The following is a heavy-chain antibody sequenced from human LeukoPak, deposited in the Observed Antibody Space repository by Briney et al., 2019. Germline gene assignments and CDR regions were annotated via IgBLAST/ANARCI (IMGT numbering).Heavy chain of an antibody. CDR3: ARHRSGWLQSSFDY. CDR1: GGSISSSSSY. Sequence: SETLSLTCSVSGGSISSSSSYWGWIRQPPGKGLEWIGSIHYSGSSFANPARKSRVTISVDTSKNQFSLKLSSVTAADTAVYFCARHRSGWLQSSFDYWGQGTLVTVSS. D-gene: IGHD5-24*01. V-gene: IGHV4-39*01. J-gene: IGHJ4*02. CDR2: IHYSGSS.